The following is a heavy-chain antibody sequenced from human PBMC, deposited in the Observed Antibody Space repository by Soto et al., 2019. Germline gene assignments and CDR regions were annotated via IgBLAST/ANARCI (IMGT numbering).Heavy chain of an antibody. CDR2: IIPILGIA. V-gene: IGHV1-69*02. D-gene: IGHD5-18*01. J-gene: IGHJ4*02. CDR1: GGTFSSYT. Sequence: QVQLVQSGAEVKKPGSSVKVSCKASGGTFSSYTISWVRQAPGQGLEWMGRIIPILGIANYAQKFQGRVRITADKSTSAAYMELSSLRSEETDVYYCARSKDTAMVEGYWGQGTLVTVSS. CDR3: ARSKDTAMVEGY.